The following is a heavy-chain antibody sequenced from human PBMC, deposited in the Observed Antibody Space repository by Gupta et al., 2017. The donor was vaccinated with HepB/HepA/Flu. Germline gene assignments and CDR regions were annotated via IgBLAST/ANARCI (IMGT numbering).Heavy chain of an antibody. J-gene: IGHJ6*03. D-gene: IGHD1-7*01. CDR1: GFTFRNYG. V-gene: IGHV3-33*01. Sequence: QVQLVESGGGVVQPGRSLRLSCETSGFTFRNYGMHWVRQAPGKGLEWVAVIWKDGSKKYYVDSVEGRFTISRDNSKNTVYLQMNSLRAEDTAVYYCARPGTAYYYYYMDVWGKGTTVTVSS. CDR2: IWKDGSKK. CDR3: ARPGTAYYYYYMDV.